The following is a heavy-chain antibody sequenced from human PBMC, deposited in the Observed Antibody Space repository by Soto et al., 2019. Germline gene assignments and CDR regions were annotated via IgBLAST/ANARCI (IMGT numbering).Heavy chain of an antibody. J-gene: IGHJ4*02. CDR1: GFTLETYS. Sequence: PGGSLRLSCAASGFTLETYSMSWVRQAPGKGLECVSSISRSGGAIHYADSVKGRFVISRDNAENSLYLRMSSLRAEGTAVYYCARNYGLFDFWGQGTLVTVSS. CDR3: ARNYGLFDF. CDR2: ISRSGGAI. V-gene: IGHV3-21*01. D-gene: IGHD4-17*01.